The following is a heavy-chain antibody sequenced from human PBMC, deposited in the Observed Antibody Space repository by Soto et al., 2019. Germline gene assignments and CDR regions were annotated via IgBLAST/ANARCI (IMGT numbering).Heavy chain of an antibody. CDR3: AREIVTAGGNNYFDP. CDR2: VYHTGDT. J-gene: IGHJ5*02. D-gene: IGHD2-21*02. V-gene: IGHV4-4*02. Sequence: SETLSLACGVSGGTVASRHWGSWVRQSPGRGLEWIGYVYHTGDTTFNPSLQSRVTFSVDKSNNQFSLRLTSVTAADTAVYFCAREIVTAGGNNYFDPWGPGTLVTVSS. CDR1: GGTVASRHW.